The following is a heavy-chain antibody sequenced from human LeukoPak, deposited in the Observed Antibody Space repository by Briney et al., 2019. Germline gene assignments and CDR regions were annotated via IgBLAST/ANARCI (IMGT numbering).Heavy chain of an antibody. V-gene: IGHV3-15*01. J-gene: IGHJ4*02. CDR2: IQSKTDGGTT. CDR1: GFTFSNTW. CDR3: ATLTVRGVINI. Sequence: GGSLRLSCAASGFTFSNTWMNWVRQAPGKGLEWVGRIQSKTDGGTTEYAAPVEGRFTISRDDSKTTLYLQMNSLKTEDTAVYYCATLTVRGVINIWGQGTLVTVSS. D-gene: IGHD3-10*01.